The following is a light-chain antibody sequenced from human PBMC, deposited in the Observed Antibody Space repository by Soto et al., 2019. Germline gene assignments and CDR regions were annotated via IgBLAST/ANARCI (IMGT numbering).Light chain of an antibody. Sequence: QSALTQLPSASGSPGQSVTISCTGTSSDVGGYNYVSWYQQHPGKAPKLMIYEVSKRPSGVPDRFSGSKSGNTASLTVSGLQAEDEADSYCSSYAGSNNLVVFGGGTKLTVL. CDR1: SSDVGGYNY. V-gene: IGLV2-8*01. CDR2: EVS. CDR3: SSYAGSNNLVV. J-gene: IGLJ2*01.